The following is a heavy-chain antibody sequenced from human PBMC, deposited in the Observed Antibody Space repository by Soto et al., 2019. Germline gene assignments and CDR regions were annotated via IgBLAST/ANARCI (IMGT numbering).Heavy chain of an antibody. V-gene: IGHV3-33*01. D-gene: IGHD3-16*01. Sequence: GGSLRLSCAASGFTFSSYGMHWARQAPGKGLEWVAVIWYDGSNKYYADSVKGRFTISRDNSKNTLYLQMNSLRAEDTAVYYCARDYDFPDAFDIWGQGTMVTVSS. J-gene: IGHJ3*02. CDR1: GFTFSSYG. CDR2: IWYDGSNK. CDR3: ARDYDFPDAFDI.